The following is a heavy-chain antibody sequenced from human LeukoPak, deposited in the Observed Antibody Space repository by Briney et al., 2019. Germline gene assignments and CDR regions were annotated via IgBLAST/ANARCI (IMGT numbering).Heavy chain of an antibody. CDR1: GFTFSSYS. CDR2: ISSSSSYI. J-gene: IGHJ6*03. D-gene: IGHD2-8*01. V-gene: IGHV3-21*01. Sequence: GGPLRLSCAASGFTFSSYSMNWVRQAPGKGLEWVSSISSSSSYIYYADSVKGRFTISRDNAKNSLYLQMNSLRAEDTAVYYCARELIVLMVYAINYMDVWGKGTTVTVSS. CDR3: ARELIVLMVYAINYMDV.